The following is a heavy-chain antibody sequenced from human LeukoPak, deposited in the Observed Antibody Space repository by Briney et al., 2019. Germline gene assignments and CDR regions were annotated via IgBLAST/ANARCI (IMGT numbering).Heavy chain of an antibody. Sequence: GRSLRLSCAASGFTFSSYGMHWVRQAPGKGLEWVALISYDGTNNNYADSVKGRFTISRDDSKNTLYLQMNSLRAEDTAVYYCARGALRLFDYWGQGTLVTVSS. CDR2: ISYDGTNN. CDR3: ARGALRLFDY. J-gene: IGHJ4*02. D-gene: IGHD1-26*01. CDR1: GFTFSSYG. V-gene: IGHV3-30*03.